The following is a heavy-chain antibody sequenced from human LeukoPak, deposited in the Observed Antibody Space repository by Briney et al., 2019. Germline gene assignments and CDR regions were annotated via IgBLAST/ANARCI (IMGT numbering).Heavy chain of an antibody. Sequence: PSETLSLTCAVSGGSFSGYYWSWIRQPPGKGLEWIGCLSYTGKTDYNPSLTSRVTMSLDSSKNQVSLKLRSVTAADTAVYYCSEGYFEPFDHWGQGTLVTVSS. D-gene: IGHD2/OR15-2a*01. V-gene: IGHV4-59*01. CDR2: LSYTGKT. CDR3: SEGYFEPFDH. CDR1: GGSFSGYY. J-gene: IGHJ4*02.